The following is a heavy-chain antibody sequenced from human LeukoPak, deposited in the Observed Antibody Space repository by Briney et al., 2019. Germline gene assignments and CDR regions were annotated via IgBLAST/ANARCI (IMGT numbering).Heavy chain of an antibody. D-gene: IGHD3-10*01. CDR2: IYHSGST. Sequence: SETLSLTCTVSGSSISRYYWSWLRQPPGKGLEWIGYIYHSGSTNYSPSLKSRVTISVDASKNQFSLNLSSVTAADTAVYYCARDRPYYFGSGSYYDGFDSWGQGTLVTVSS. CDR3: ARDRPYYFGSGSYYDGFDS. CDR1: GSSISRYY. J-gene: IGHJ4*02. V-gene: IGHV4-59*01.